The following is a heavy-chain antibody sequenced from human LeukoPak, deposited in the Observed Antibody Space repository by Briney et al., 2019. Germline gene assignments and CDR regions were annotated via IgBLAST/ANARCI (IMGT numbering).Heavy chain of an antibody. CDR3: ARDWVSGYYGYDAFDI. CDR2: INTNTGNP. V-gene: IGHV7-4-1*02. D-gene: IGHD3-22*01. Sequence: ASVKVSCKASGYTFTSYAMNWVRQAPGQGLEWMGWINTNTGNPTYAQGFTGRFVFSLDTSVSTAYLQISSLKAEDTAVYYCARDWVSGYYGYDAFDIRGQGTMVTVSS. J-gene: IGHJ3*02. CDR1: GYTFTSYA.